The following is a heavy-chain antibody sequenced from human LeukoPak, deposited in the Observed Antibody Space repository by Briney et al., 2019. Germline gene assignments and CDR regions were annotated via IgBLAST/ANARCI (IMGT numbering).Heavy chain of an antibody. CDR2: ISGSGSST. Sequence: PGGSLRLSCAASGFTFSSYAMSWVRQAPGRWLEWVSGISGSGSSTSYADSVKGRFTMSRDNSKNTLYLQMNNLRVEDTAVYYCAKDLATTVVTLSDSWGQGTLVTVSS. D-gene: IGHD2-21*02. V-gene: IGHV3-23*01. J-gene: IGHJ4*02. CDR3: AKDLATTVVTLSDS. CDR1: GFTFSSYA.